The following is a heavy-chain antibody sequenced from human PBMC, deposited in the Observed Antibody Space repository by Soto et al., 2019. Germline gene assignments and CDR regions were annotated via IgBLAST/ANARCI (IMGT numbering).Heavy chain of an antibody. V-gene: IGHV3-23*01. J-gene: IGHJ4*02. CDR3: AKDYPTYYYDSRGYYN. Sequence: GGSLRRSCAASGFTFSSYSMSWVRQAPGKGLEWVSAISGSGGSTYYADSVKGRFTISRDNSKNTLYLQMNSLRAEDTAVYYCAKDYPTYYYDSRGYYNWGQGTLVTVSS. D-gene: IGHD3-22*01. CDR2: ISGSGGST. CDR1: GFTFSSYS.